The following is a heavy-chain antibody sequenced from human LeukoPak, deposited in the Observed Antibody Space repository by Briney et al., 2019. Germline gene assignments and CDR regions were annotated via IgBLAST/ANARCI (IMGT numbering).Heavy chain of an antibody. D-gene: IGHD6-13*01. CDR1: GDSISSSNW. CDR3: ARRPTGANIAAAHYEIDY. J-gene: IGHJ4*02. Sequence: SGTLSLTCAVSGDSISSSNWWSWVRQPPGKGLEWIGEIYHSGRTNYNPPLKSRVTISLDKSKDQFSLKLTSVTAADTAVYYCARRPTGANIAAAHYEIDYWGQGTLVTVSS. V-gene: IGHV4-4*02. CDR2: IYHSGRT.